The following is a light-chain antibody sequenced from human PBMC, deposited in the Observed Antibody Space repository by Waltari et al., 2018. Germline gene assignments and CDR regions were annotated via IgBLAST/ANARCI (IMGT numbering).Light chain of an antibody. CDR3: QQYKSYKT. J-gene: IGKJ1*01. CDR1: QSITTS. Sequence: DIQMTQSPSTLSASAGDTVIISCRASQSITTSFAWYQQKPGKAPDVLIYGASNLESGVPSRFSGSGSGTEFTLTISSLQPDDFATYYCQQYKSYKTFGQGTRVEIK. CDR2: GAS. V-gene: IGKV1-5*03.